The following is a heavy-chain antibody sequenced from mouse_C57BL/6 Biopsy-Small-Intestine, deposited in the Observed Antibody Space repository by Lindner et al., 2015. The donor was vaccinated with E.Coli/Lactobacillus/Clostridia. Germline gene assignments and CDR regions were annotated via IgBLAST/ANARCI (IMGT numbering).Heavy chain of an antibody. J-gene: IGHJ3*01. CDR3: ARSRPGTLAY. V-gene: IGHV1-22*01. CDR2: INPNNGGT. D-gene: IGHD4-1*01. CDR1: GYTFTDYN. Sequence: VQLQESGPELVKPGASVKMSCKASGYTFTDYNMHWVKQSHGESLEWIGYINPNNGGTSYNQKFKGKATLTVNKSSSTAYMELRSLTSEDSAVYYCARSRPGTLAYWGQGTLVTVSA.